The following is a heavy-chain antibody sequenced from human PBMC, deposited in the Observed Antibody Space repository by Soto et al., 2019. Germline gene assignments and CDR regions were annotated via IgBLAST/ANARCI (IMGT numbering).Heavy chain of an antibody. CDR1: GYTFTSYG. V-gene: IGHV1-18*01. CDR3: ARAHDYYDILTGYYLSFDP. Sequence: QVQLVQSGAEVKKPGASVKVSCKASGYTFTSYGISWVRQAPGQGLEWMGWISAYNGSTNYAQKLQGRVTMTTDTSTSTAYMELRSLRSDDTAVYYCARAHDYYDILTGYYLSFDPWGQGTLVTVSS. CDR2: ISAYNGST. D-gene: IGHD3-9*01. J-gene: IGHJ5*02.